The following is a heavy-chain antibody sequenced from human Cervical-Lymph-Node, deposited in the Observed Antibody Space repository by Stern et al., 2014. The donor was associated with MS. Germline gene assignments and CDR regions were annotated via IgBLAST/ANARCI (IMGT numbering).Heavy chain of an antibody. CDR3: TSLSGPLDS. V-gene: IGHV1-3*04. D-gene: IGHD3-10*01. CDR1: GHIFA. CDR2: IITGNGDT. Sequence: QDQLVQSGAEVKKPGASVKVSCKASGHIFAVHWVRQAPGQRLEWMGRIITGNGDTNYSQKFQGRVTITRDTFASTAYMELRSLRSEDTAVYYCTSLSGPLDSWGQGTLVTISS. J-gene: IGHJ5*01.